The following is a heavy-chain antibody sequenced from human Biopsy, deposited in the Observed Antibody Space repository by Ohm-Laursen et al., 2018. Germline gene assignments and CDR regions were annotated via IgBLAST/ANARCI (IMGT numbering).Heavy chain of an antibody. CDR3: TRAGGGKIYGL. CDR1: GVSINTGGYY. CDR2: IHYSGNT. V-gene: IGHV4-31*03. J-gene: IGHJ4*02. Sequence: TLSLTCTVSGVSINTGGYYWTWIRQHPGTGLEWIGYIHYSGNTLYNPSLKSRLTISVDTSRNQFSLKLTSATAADTALYYCTRAGGGKIYGLWGQGTLATVSS. D-gene: IGHD3-16*01.